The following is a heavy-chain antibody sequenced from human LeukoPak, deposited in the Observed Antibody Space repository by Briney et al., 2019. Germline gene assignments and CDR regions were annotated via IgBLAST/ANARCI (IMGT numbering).Heavy chain of an antibody. D-gene: IGHD6-19*01. J-gene: IGHJ4*02. CDR3: ARDSSGWHY. V-gene: IGHV3-30-3*01. Sequence: GGSLRLSCAASGFTFSSYAMNGVGQAPGKGLERVAVISYDGSNKYYADSVKGRFTISRDNSKNTLYLQMNSLRAEDTAVYYCARDSSGWHYWGQGTLVTVSS. CDR1: GFTFSSYA. CDR2: ISYDGSNK.